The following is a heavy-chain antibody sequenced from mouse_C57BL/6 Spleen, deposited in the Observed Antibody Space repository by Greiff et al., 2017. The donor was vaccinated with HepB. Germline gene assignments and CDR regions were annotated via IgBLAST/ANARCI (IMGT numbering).Heavy chain of an antibody. CDR3: AISQRGRSAY. J-gene: IGHJ3*01. D-gene: IGHD4-1*02. CDR2: IDPSDSCT. V-gene: IGHV1-50*01. CDR1: GYTFTSYW. Sequence: VQLQQPGAELVKPGASVKLSCKASGYTFTSYWMQWVKQRPGQGLEWIGEIDPSDSCTKYNEKFKGKATLTADTSSSTAYMQHISLTSEDSAVYDCAISQRGRSAYWGQGTPLTVSA.